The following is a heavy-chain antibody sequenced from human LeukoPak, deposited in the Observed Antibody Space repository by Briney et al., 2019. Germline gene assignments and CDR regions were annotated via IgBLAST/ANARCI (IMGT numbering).Heavy chain of an antibody. D-gene: IGHD2-2*01. CDR1: GYTFTGYY. J-gene: IGHJ4*02. V-gene: IGHV1-8*03. CDR3: TRGLPRDGLVVIAAANEY. Sequence: ASVKVSCKASGYTFTGYYMHWVRQAPGQGLEWMGWMNPKTGNTGFSQKFQGRVTITRGTSISTAYMELSRLTSEDTGVYYCTRGLPRDGLVVIAAANEYWGQGSLVTVSS. CDR2: MNPKTGNT.